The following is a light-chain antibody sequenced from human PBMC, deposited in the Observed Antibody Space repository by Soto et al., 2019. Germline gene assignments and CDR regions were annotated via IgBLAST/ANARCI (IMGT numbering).Light chain of an antibody. V-gene: IGLV2-14*01. CDR2: EVS. Sequence: QSVLTQPASVSGSPGQSITISCTGSSNDIGAYKYVSWYQQYPGKAPKLIIFEVSNRPSGVSNRFSGSKSGNTASLTIAGLQAEDEADYHCSSYTTGSTLYVFG. J-gene: IGLJ1*01. CDR1: SNDIGAYKY. CDR3: SSYTTGSTLYV.